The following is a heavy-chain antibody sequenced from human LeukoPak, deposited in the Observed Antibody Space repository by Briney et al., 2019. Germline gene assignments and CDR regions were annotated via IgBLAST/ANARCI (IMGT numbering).Heavy chain of an antibody. CDR3: ARPLYYDFWSGYYKEENWFDP. CDR2: INPSGGST. Sequence: ASVKVSCKASGYTFTSYYMHWVRQAPGQGLEWMGIINPSGGSTSYAQKFQGRVTMTRDTSTSTVYMELSSLRSEDTAVYYCARPLYYDFWSGYYKEENWFDPWGQGTLVTVSS. V-gene: IGHV1-46*01. CDR1: GYTFTSYY. D-gene: IGHD3-3*01. J-gene: IGHJ5*02.